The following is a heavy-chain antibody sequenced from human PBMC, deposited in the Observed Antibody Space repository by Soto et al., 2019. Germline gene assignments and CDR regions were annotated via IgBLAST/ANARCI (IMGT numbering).Heavy chain of an antibody. J-gene: IGHJ4*02. CDR3: ARDLGYCASDGYFDY. CDR2: ISSSGDII. Sequence: LRLSCAGSGFSFSDYYMSWIRQAPGKGLEWVSYISSSGDIIYYADSVKGRFTISRDNAKSSLYLQMNSLRAEDTAVYYCARDLGYCASDGYFDYWGQGTVVTVSS. D-gene: IGHD3-22*01. V-gene: IGHV3-11*01. CDR1: GFSFSDYY.